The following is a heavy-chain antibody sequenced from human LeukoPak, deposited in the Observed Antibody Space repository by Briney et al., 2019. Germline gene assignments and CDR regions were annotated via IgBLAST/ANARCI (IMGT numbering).Heavy chain of an antibody. Sequence: PSETLSLTCTVSGGSISSSSYYWGWIRQPPGKGLEWIGSIYYSGSTYYNPFVKSRVTISVDTSRNQFSLKLSSVTAADTAVYYCARHRYSSSWLPFDYWGQGTLVTVSS. CDR2: IYYSGST. J-gene: IGHJ4*02. D-gene: IGHD6-6*01. V-gene: IGHV4-39*01. CDR1: GGSISSSSYY. CDR3: ARHRYSSSWLPFDY.